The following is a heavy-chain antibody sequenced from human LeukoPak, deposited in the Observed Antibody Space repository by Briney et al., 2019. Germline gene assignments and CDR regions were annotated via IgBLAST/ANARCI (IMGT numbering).Heavy chain of an antibody. Sequence: PSETLSLTCIVSGGSISSSSYYWGWIRQPPGRGLEWIGGMYYSGSTYYNPSLKSRVTLSVDTSKNQFSLKLSSVTAADTAVYYCARITIEWFDPWGQGTLVTVSS. CDR3: ARITIEWFDP. CDR2: MYYSGST. V-gene: IGHV4-39*01. D-gene: IGHD3-10*01. J-gene: IGHJ5*02. CDR1: GGSISSSSYY.